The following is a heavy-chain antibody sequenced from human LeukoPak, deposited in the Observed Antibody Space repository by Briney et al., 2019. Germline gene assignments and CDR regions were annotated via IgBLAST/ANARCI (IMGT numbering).Heavy chain of an antibody. CDR1: GYTFTGYY. D-gene: IGHD6-19*01. CDR3: ARDHVVAGETDY. J-gene: IGHJ4*02. CDR2: INPNSGGT. Sequence: ASVKVSCKASGYTFTGYYMHWVRQAPGQGLEWMGRINPNSGGTNYAQKFQGRVTMTRDTSISTAYMELSRLRSDDTAVYYCARDHVVAGETDYWGQGTLVTVSS. V-gene: IGHV1-2*06.